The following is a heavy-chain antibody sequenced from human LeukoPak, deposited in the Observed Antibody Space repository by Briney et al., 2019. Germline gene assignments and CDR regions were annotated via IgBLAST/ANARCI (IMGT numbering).Heavy chain of an antibody. J-gene: IGHJ4*02. D-gene: IGHD6-19*01. Sequence: SVKVSCKASGYTFTSYGISWVRQAPGQGLEWMGGIIPIFGTANYAQKFQGRVTITADESTSTAYMELSSLRSEDTAVYYCARVPSAVAGPYYFDYWGQGTLVTVSS. CDR3: ARVPSAVAGPYYFDY. V-gene: IGHV1-69*13. CDR2: IIPIFGTA. CDR1: GYTFTSYG.